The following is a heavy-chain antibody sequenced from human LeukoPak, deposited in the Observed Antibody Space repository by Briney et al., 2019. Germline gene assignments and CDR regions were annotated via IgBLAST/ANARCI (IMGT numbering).Heavy chain of an antibody. CDR3: ARDSGGSYSGWFDP. J-gene: IGHJ5*02. D-gene: IGHD1-26*01. CDR2: IYTIGST. V-gene: IGHV4-4*07. Sequence: PSETLSLTCTVSGGSMSNYWSWIRQPAGKGLEWIGRIYTIGSTNYNPSLKSRVTISIDTSKNQFSLKLSSVTAADTAVYYCARDSGGSYSGWFDPWGQGTLVTVSS. CDR1: GGSMSNY.